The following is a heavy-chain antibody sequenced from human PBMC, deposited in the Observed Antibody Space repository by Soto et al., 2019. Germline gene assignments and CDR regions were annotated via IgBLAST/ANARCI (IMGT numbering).Heavy chain of an antibody. Sequence: ASVKVSCKASEYTFTSYYMHWVRQAPGQGLEWMGIINPSGGSTSYAQKFQGRVTMTRDTSTSTVYMELSSLRSEDTAVYYCARDSYYYDSSGYPDYWGRGTLVTVSS. CDR1: EYTFTSYY. D-gene: IGHD3-22*01. J-gene: IGHJ4*02. CDR3: ARDSYYYDSSGYPDY. V-gene: IGHV1-46*03. CDR2: INPSGGST.